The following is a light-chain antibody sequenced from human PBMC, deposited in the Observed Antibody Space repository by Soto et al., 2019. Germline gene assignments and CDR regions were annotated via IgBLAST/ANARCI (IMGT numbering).Light chain of an antibody. CDR2: GVS. CDR1: SSDVGGFNS. J-gene: IGLJ1*01. CDR3: SSYSDTTTRV. V-gene: IGLV2-14*03. Sequence: QSVLTQPASVSGSPGRSITISCTGTSSDVGGFNSVSWYQLYPGKAPKLIIYGVSNRPSGVSQRFSGSKSGNTASLTISGLRAEDEAEYYCSSYSDTTTRVFGTGKKVTVL.